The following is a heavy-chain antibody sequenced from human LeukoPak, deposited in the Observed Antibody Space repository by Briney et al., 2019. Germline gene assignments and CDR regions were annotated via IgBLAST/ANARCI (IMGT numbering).Heavy chain of an antibody. CDR3: ARDSDNWNYDF. Sequence: GGSLRLSCAASGLTFSSYAMHWVRQAPGKGLEWVAIISYDGSNKDYADSAKGRFTISRDNSKNTLNLQMNSLGGEDTAVYYCARDSDNWNYDFWGQGTLVTVSS. D-gene: IGHD1-7*01. CDR2: ISYDGSNK. CDR1: GLTFSSYA. J-gene: IGHJ4*02. V-gene: IGHV3-30*04.